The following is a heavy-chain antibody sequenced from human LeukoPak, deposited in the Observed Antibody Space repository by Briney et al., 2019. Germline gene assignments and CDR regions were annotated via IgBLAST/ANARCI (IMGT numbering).Heavy chain of an antibody. V-gene: IGHV4-39*02. D-gene: IGHD3-3*01. Sequence: SETLSLTCTVSGGSISSSPYYWGWIRQPPGKGLEWIGSIHHSGRTYYNPSLKSRVTISVDTSKNHFSLKLNSVTAADTAVYYCARDHLANLASRLFDPWGQGTLVTVSS. CDR1: GGSISSSPYY. J-gene: IGHJ5*02. CDR2: IHHSGRT. CDR3: ARDHLANLASRLFDP.